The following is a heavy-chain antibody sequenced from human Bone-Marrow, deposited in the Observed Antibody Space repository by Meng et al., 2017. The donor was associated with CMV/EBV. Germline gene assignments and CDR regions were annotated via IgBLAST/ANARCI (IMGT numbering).Heavy chain of an antibody. CDR2: IIPSFGTA. CDR3: AIIRSVTMVRGVHNWFDP. J-gene: IGHJ5*02. D-gene: IGHD3-10*01. V-gene: IGHV1-69*05. CDR1: SKT. Sequence: SKTISWVRQAPGQGLEWMVGIIPSFGTADYAQKFQGRVTITTDESTSTAYMELSSLRSEDTAVYYCAIIRSVTMVRGVHNWFDPWGQGTLVTVSS.